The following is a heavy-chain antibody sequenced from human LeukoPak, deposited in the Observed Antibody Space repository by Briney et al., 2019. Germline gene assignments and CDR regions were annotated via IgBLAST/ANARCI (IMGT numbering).Heavy chain of an antibody. Sequence: GGSLRLSCAASGFTFRDYWMHWVRQVPGRGLLWVSHINSDGSITDYADSVKGRFTISRDNARNTLSLQMDSLRVEDTAVYYCARNPTGDYDYWGQGALVTVSS. CDR1: GFTFRDYW. V-gene: IGHV3-74*01. CDR3: ARNPTGDYDY. CDR2: INSDGSIT. D-gene: IGHD2-8*02. J-gene: IGHJ4*02.